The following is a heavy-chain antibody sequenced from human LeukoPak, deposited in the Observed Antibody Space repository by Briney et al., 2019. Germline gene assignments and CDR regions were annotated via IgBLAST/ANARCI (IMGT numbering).Heavy chain of an antibody. CDR1: GFTFSSYA. V-gene: IGHV3-23*01. CDR2: ISGSGGST. D-gene: IGHD2-2*01. J-gene: IGHJ4*02. Sequence: GGSLRLSCAASGFTFSSYAMSWVRQAPGKGLEWVSAISGSGGSTYYADSVKGRFTISRDNSKNTLYLQMNSLRAEDTAVYYCAKALYCSSTSCYLDEVYYFDYWGQGTLVTVSS. CDR3: AKALYCSSTSCYLDEVYYFDY.